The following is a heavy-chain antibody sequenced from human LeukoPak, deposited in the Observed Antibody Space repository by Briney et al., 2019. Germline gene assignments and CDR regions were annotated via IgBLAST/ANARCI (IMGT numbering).Heavy chain of an antibody. Sequence: GGSLRLSCAASGFTFSNYNMNWVRRAPGKGLEWLSFISSSSSSGIYYADSVKGRFTISRDNSKNTLYLQMNSLRAEDTAVYYCAKDLHRDIVVVVAANYFDYWGQGTLVTVSS. J-gene: IGHJ4*02. CDR2: ISSSSSSGI. CDR1: GFTFSNYN. CDR3: AKDLHRDIVVVVAANYFDY. V-gene: IGHV3-48*01. D-gene: IGHD2-15*01.